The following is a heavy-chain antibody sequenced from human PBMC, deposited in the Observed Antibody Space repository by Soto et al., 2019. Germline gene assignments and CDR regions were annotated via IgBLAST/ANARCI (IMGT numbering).Heavy chain of an antibody. Sequence: EVQLVESGGGLVQPGRSLRLSCAASGFTFDDYAMHWVRQAPGKGLEWVSGSSWNSGSIGYADSVKGRFTISRDNAKNSLYLQMNSLRAEDTALYYCAKDICHAHWRLRCGAFDIWGQGTMVTVSS. CDR1: GFTFDDYA. CDR3: AKDICHAHWRLRCGAFDI. V-gene: IGHV3-9*01. D-gene: IGHD4-17*01. CDR2: SSWNSGSI. J-gene: IGHJ3*02.